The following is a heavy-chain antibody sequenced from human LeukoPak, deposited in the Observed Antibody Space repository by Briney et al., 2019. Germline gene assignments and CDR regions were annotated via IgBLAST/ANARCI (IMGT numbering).Heavy chain of an antibody. J-gene: IGHJ6*03. CDR1: GFTFSSYG. V-gene: IGHV3-30*02. D-gene: IGHD3-22*01. CDR3: AKGSKLVVITRDHYMAV. CDR2: IRHDGSNK. Sequence: GGSLRLSCAVSGFTFSSYGMHWVRQAPGKGLEWVAFIRHDGSNKYYADSVKGRFTISRDNSKNTLYLQMNSPRAGDTAVYYCAKGSKLVVITRDHYMAVWGKGTTVT.